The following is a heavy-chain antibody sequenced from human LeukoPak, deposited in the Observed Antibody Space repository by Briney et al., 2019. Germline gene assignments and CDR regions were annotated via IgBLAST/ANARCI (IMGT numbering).Heavy chain of an antibody. V-gene: IGHV3-64D*06. CDR1: GFTFSSYT. CDR3: VIVRGYFDSSGTDY. D-gene: IGHD3-9*01. Sequence: GGSLRLSCSASGFTFSSYTVHWVRQAPGKGLEFVSAITSTGGNTYYADSVTGRFTLSRDNSKNTLYLQMSGLRAEDTAVYYCVIVRGYFDSSGTDYWGQGTLVTVSS. CDR2: ITSTGGNT. J-gene: IGHJ4*02.